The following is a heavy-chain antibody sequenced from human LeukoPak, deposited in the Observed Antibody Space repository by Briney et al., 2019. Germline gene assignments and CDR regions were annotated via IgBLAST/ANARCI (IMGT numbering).Heavy chain of an antibody. CDR3: ARGGGYNTFDY. CDR2: IFYTGST. D-gene: IGHD5-24*01. CDR1: GGSISGYY. Sequence: SETLSLTCTVSGGSISGYYWGWIRQPPGKGLEWIGFIFYTGSTNYNPSLKSRVTISVDTSKNQSSLRLSSVTAADTAVYSCARGGGYNTFDYWGQGTLVTVSS. J-gene: IGHJ4*02. V-gene: IGHV4-59*01.